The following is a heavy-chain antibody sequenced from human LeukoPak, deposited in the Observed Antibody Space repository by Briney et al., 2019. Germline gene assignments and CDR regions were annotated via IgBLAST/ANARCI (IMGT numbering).Heavy chain of an antibody. CDR1: GYSFTSYW. CDR2: IYPGDSDT. D-gene: IGHD3-16*01. J-gene: IGHJ4*02. CDR3: ARRIATAGGDFDY. Sequence: GESLKISSKGSGYSFTSYWIGWVRQMPGKGLEWMGIIYPGDSDTRYSPSFQGQVTISADKSISTAYLQWGSLKASDTAMYYCARRIATAGGDFDYWGQGTLVTVSS. V-gene: IGHV5-51*01.